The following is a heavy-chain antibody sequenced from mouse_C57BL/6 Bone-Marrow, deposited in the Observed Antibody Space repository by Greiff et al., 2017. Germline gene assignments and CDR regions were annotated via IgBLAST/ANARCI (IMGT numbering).Heavy chain of an antibody. J-gene: IGHJ3*01. CDR3: ERSVLLRYLAY. Sequence: EVQLQQSGPVLVKPGASVTISCKASGYSFTGYYMNWVKQSPEQSLEWIGEIDPSTGGTTYNQKFKAKATLTVDKSSSTAYMQLKSLTSEDSEVYYCERSVLLRYLAYWGQGTLVTVSA. V-gene: IGHV1-42*01. CDR1: GYSFTGYY. CDR2: IDPSTGGT. D-gene: IGHD1-1*01.